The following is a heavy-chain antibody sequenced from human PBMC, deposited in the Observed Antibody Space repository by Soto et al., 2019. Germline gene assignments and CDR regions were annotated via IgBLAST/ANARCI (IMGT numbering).Heavy chain of an antibody. CDR1: GFTCSSYW. D-gene: IGHD2-21*02. V-gene: IGHV3-74*01. J-gene: IGHJ3*02. CDR3: ARGAYCGGDCYPRADAFDI. CDR2: INSDGSST. Sequence: AAGFTCSSYWMHWVRQAPGKGLVWVSRINSDGSSTSYADSVKGRFTIPRDNAKNTLYLQMNSLRAEDTAVYYCARGAYCGGDCYPRADAFDIWGQGPMVTVSS.